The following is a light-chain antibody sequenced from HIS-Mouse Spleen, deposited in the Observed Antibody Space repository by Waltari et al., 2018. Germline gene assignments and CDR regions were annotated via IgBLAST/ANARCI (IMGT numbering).Light chain of an antibody. Sequence: QSALTQPPSASGSPGQSVTIPCTGTSSDVGGYNYVSWYQQHPGKAPKLMLYEVSKRPSGVPDRFSGSKSGNTASLTVSGLQAEDEADYYCSSYAGSNNLGVFGGGTKLTVL. CDR3: SSYAGSNNLGV. V-gene: IGLV2-8*01. CDR1: SSDVGGYNY. J-gene: IGLJ2*01. CDR2: EVS.